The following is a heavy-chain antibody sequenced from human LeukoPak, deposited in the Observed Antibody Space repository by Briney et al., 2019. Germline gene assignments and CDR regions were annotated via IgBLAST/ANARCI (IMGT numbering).Heavy chain of an antibody. D-gene: IGHD3-22*01. Sequence: PGGSLRLSCAASGFTFSSYAMSWVRQAPGKGLEWVSAISGSGGSTYYADSVKGRFTISRDNSKNTLYLQMNSLRAEDTAVYYCAKTAYYDSSGYSLFDYWGQGTLVTVSS. CDR1: GFTFSSYA. CDR2: ISGSGGST. V-gene: IGHV3-23*01. J-gene: IGHJ4*02. CDR3: AKTAYYDSSGYSLFDY.